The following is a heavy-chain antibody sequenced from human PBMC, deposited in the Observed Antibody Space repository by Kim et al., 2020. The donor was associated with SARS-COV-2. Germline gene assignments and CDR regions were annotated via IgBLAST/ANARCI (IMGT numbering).Heavy chain of an antibody. CDR2: INHSGST. V-gene: IGHV4-34*01. J-gene: IGHJ4*02. D-gene: IGHD3-10*01. CDR3: AGHPMVRGVRVDY. CDR1: GGSFSGYY. Sequence: SETLSLTCAVYGGSFSGYYWSWIRQPPGKGLEWIGEINHSGSTNYNPSLKSRVTISVDTSKNQFSLKLSSVTAADTAVYYCAGHPMVRGVRVDYWGQGTLVTVSS.